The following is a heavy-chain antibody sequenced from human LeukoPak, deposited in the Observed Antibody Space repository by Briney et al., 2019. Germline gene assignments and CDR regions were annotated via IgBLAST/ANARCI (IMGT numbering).Heavy chain of an antibody. J-gene: IGHJ4*02. Sequence: ASVKVSCKASGYTFTGYYMHWVRQAPGQGLEWMGWINPNSGGTNYAQKFQGRVTMTRDTSISTAYMELNRLTSDDTAVYYCARQLPSPNDHYYFDYWGQGTLVTVSS. D-gene: IGHD1-1*01. V-gene: IGHV1-2*02. CDR1: GYTFTGYY. CDR2: INPNSGGT. CDR3: ARQLPSPNDHYYFDY.